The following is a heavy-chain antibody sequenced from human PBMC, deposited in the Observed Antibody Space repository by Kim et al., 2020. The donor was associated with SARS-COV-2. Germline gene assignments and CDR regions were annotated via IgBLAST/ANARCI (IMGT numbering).Heavy chain of an antibody. CDR3: AKQTTEDAAYCGGACHFDY. CDR2: MSGSGGST. CDR1: GFTFSNYA. Sequence: GGSLRLSCAASGFTFSNYAMSWVRQAPGKGLEWVSGMSGSGGSTYYADSVKGRFTISRDNSKKTLYLQMNSLRAEDTAIYYCAKQTTEDAAYCGGACHFDYWGQGTLVTVSS. J-gene: IGHJ4*02. V-gene: IGHV3-23*01. D-gene: IGHD2-21*01.